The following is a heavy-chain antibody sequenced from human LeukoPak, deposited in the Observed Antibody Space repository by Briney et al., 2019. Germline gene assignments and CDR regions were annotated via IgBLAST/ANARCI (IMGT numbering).Heavy chain of an antibody. CDR3: ARSNTQYSSSWYPLYGMDV. V-gene: IGHV1-18*04. J-gene: IGHJ6*02. CDR2: ISAYNGNT. Sequence: GASVKVSCKASGYTFTGYYMHWVRQAPGQGLEWMGWISAYNGNTNYAQKLQGRVTMTTDTSTSTAYMELRSLRSDDTAVYYCARSNTQYSSSWYPLYGMDVWGQGTTVTVSS. CDR1: GYTFTGYY. D-gene: IGHD6-13*01.